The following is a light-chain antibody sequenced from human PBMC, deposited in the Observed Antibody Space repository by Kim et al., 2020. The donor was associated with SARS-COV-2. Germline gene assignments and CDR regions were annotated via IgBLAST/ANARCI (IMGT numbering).Light chain of an antibody. CDR2: DVT. CDR1: NNNVGDSNF. Sequence: QVVTISCTGTNNNVGDSNFVSWYQQHPGKATNLMIYDVTKRPSGVPDRFSGSKSGNTASLTISGLQAEDEAEYYCCSYGGTDTLTVFGGGTQLTVL. V-gene: IGLV2-11*03. J-gene: IGLJ3*02. CDR3: CSYGGTDTLTV.